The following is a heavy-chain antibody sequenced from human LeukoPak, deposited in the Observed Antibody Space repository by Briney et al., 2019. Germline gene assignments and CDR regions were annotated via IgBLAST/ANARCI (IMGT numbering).Heavy chain of an antibody. CDR1: GGSISPYY. Sequence: SETLSLTCTVSGGSISPYYWSWIRQPPGKGLEWIGFIYYTGNTNYNPSLKSRVTISVDTSKSQFSLKLSSVTAADTAVYYCARQKYDYGANHWYFDLWGRGTLVTVSS. D-gene: IGHD4/OR15-4a*01. CDR3: ARQKYDYGANHWYFDL. J-gene: IGHJ2*01. V-gene: IGHV4-59*01. CDR2: IYYTGNT.